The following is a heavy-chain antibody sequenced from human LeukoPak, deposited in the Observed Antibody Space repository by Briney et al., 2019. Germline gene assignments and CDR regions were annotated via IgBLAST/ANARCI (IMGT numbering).Heavy chain of an antibody. J-gene: IGHJ4*02. D-gene: IGHD2-2*01. Sequence: EASVNVSCKAPGGTFSSYAISWVRQAPGQGLEWMGGIIPIFGTANYAQKFQGRVTITADESTSTAYMELSSLRSEDTAVYYCARGGGAPHIVVVPAAIWGQGTLVTVSS. CDR1: GGTFSSYA. CDR2: IIPIFGTA. CDR3: ARGGGAPHIVVVPAAI. V-gene: IGHV1-69*13.